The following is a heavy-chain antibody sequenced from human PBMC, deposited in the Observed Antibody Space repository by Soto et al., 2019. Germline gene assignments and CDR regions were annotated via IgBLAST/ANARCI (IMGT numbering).Heavy chain of an antibody. Sequence: SVKVSCKASGGTFSSYTISWVRQAPGQGLEWMGRIIPILGIANYAQKFQGRVTITADKSTSTAYMELSSLRSEDTAVYYCARDTITYYYGSGSPWAPFDIWGQGTMVTVSS. CDR1: GGTFSSYT. V-gene: IGHV1-69*04. CDR2: IIPILGIA. J-gene: IGHJ3*02. D-gene: IGHD3-10*01. CDR3: ARDTITYYYGSGSPWAPFDI.